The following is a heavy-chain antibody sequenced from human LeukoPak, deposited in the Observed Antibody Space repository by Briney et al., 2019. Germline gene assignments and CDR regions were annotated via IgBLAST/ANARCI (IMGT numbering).Heavy chain of an antibody. V-gene: IGHV4-34*01. Sequence: PSETLSLTCAVYGGSFSGYYWSWIRQPPGKGLEWIGEINHSGSTNYNPSLKSRVTISVDTSKNQFSLKLSSVTAADTAVYYCARDVSGQPLDYWGQGTLVIVSS. D-gene: IGHD3-10*02. J-gene: IGHJ4*02. CDR1: GGSFSGYY. CDR3: ARDVSGQPLDY. CDR2: INHSGST.